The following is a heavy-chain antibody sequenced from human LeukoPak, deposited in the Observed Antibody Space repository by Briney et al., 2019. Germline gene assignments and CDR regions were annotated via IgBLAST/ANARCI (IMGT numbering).Heavy chain of an antibody. J-gene: IGHJ4*02. CDR3: ARPYSSGWYGIDY. Sequence: SSETLSLTCTVSGGSISSYYWSWIRQPPGKGLEWIGYIYYSGSTNYSPSLKSRVTISVDTSKNQFSLKLSSLTAADTAVYYCARPYSSGWYGIDYWGQGTLVTVSS. D-gene: IGHD6-19*01. CDR1: GGSISSYY. CDR2: IYYSGST. V-gene: IGHV4-59*08.